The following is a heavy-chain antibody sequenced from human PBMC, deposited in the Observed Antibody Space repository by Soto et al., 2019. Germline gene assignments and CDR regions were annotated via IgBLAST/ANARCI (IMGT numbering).Heavy chain of an antibody. D-gene: IGHD3-3*01. CDR3: ARAPRSGSYYDFWSGYYPASEGDY. J-gene: IGHJ4*02. CDR1: GFTFSSYW. CDR2: IKQDGSEK. V-gene: IGHV3-7*01. Sequence: EVQLVESGGGLVQPGGSLRLSCAASGFTFSSYWMSWVRQAPGKGLEWVANIKQDGSEKYYVDSVKGRFTISRDNAKNSLYLQMNSLRAEDAAVYYCARAPRSGSYYDFWSGYYPASEGDYWGQGTLVTVSS.